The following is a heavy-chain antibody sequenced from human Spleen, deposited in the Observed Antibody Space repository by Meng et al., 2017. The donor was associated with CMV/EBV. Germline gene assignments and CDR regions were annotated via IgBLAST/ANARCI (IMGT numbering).Heavy chain of an antibody. J-gene: IGHJ5*02. CDR3: ARTVVVPAAMRRRGYFNWFDP. CDR1: NSA. V-gene: IGHV1-69*05. D-gene: IGHD2-2*01. Sequence: NSAISWVRQAPGQGLEWMGGIMPFFSTTNFAQKYQGKVTMTTDASTSTAYMELSDLRSEDTAVYYCARTVVVPAAMRRRGYFNWFDPWGQGTLVTVSS. CDR2: IMPFFSTT.